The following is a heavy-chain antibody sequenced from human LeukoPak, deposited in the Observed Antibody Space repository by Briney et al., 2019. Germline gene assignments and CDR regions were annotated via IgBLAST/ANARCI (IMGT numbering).Heavy chain of an antibody. CDR1: GFTVSSNY. Sequence: GGSLRLSCAASGFTVSSNYMSWVRQAPGKGLEWVSVIYSGGSTYYADSVKGRFTISRDNSKNTLYLQMNSLRAEDTAIYYCAKLNYFDILTGYNAYFDYWGQGTLVTVSS. J-gene: IGHJ4*02. CDR2: IYSGGST. V-gene: IGHV3-53*01. D-gene: IGHD3-9*01. CDR3: AKLNYFDILTGYNAYFDY.